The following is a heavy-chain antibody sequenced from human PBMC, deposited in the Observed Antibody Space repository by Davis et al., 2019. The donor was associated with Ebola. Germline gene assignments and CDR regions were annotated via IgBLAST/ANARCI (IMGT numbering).Heavy chain of an antibody. D-gene: IGHD6-19*01. Sequence: PGGSLRLSCAASGFTFSDPFNDYYLTWMRQAPGKGLEWVSYISGSGSAIYYADSVKGRFTISRDNSKNTLYLQMNSLRAEDTAVYYCAKGLKVSGWYYFDYWGQGTLVTVSS. CDR3: AKGLKVSGWYYFDY. CDR1: GFTFSDPFNDYY. V-gene: IGHV3-11*04. CDR2: ISGSGSAI. J-gene: IGHJ4*02.